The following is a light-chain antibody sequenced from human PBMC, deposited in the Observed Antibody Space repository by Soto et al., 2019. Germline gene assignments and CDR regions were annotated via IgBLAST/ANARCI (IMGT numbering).Light chain of an antibody. Sequence: DIQRTQSPSTLSASVGDRVTITCRASQSISSWLAWYQQKPGKAPKLLIYDASSLESGVPSRFSGSGSGTEFTLTISSLQPDDFATYYCQQYKSYWRVTFGPGTKVDIK. J-gene: IGKJ3*01. CDR1: QSISSW. V-gene: IGKV1-5*01. CDR3: QQYKSYWRVT. CDR2: DAS.